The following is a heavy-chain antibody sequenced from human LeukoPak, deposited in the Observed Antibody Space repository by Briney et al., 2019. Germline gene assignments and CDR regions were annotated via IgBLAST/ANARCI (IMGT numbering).Heavy chain of an antibody. Sequence: ASVKVSCKASGGTFSSYAISWVRQAPGQRLEWMGWINAGNGNTKYSQKFQGRVTITRDTSASTAYMELSSLRSEDTAVYYCARSPVDYYGSSGPSYYFDYWGQGTLVTVSS. J-gene: IGHJ4*02. CDR1: GGTFSSYA. V-gene: IGHV1-3*01. CDR3: ARSPVDYYGSSGPSYYFDY. D-gene: IGHD3-22*01. CDR2: INAGNGNT.